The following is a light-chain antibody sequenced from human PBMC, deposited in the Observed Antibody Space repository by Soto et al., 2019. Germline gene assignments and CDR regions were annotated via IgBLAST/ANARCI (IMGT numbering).Light chain of an antibody. Sequence: EMVLTQSPDTLSLSPGERATFSCRATQSITNNYVAWYQQKPGQAPRLLIYGASRRATGIPDRISGSGSGTDFTRSITGLEPEDFAVYYCHQYLDSPNTFGQGTKLEIK. CDR1: QSITNNY. V-gene: IGKV3-20*01. CDR2: GAS. CDR3: HQYLDSPNT. J-gene: IGKJ2*01.